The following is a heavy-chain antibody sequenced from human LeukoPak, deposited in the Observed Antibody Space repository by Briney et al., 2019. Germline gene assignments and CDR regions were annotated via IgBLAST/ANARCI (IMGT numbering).Heavy chain of an antibody. J-gene: IGHJ4*02. CDR2: VCGSGGST. Sequence: GRPLRLSCAVSGFTFDDYAMHWVWHAPGKGLGWVSAVCGSGGSTYYADSAKGRFTISRDNSKNTLYLQMNSLRAEDTAVYYCARDLVAARPGGVDYWGQGTLVTVSS. V-gene: IGHV3-23*01. CDR3: ARDLVAARPGGVDY. CDR1: GFTFDDYA. D-gene: IGHD6-6*01.